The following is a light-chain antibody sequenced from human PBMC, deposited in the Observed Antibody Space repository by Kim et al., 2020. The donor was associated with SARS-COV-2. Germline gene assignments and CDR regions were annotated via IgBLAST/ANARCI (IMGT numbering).Light chain of an antibody. CDR3: LLYSGGSRL. V-gene: IGLV7-43*01. Sequence: PGGTVTLTCASPTGAVTSGHYPNWFQQKPGQAPRALIYSTNNRHSWTPDRFSGSLVGGKAALTVSGVQPEDEADYFCLLYSGGSRLFGGGTQLTVL. CDR1: TGAVTSGHY. CDR2: STN. J-gene: IGLJ2*01.